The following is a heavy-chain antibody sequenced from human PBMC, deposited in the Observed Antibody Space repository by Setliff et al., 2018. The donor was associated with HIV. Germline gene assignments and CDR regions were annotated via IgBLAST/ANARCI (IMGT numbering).Heavy chain of an antibody. CDR2: ISSSSTQI. V-gene: IGHV3-21*01. CDR3: ARGKGFGVVTHDALDI. Sequence: GGSLRLSCAASGFTFSTYTMNWVRQAPGKGLEWVSSISSSSTQIFYTDSMKGRFTISRDNAKNSLYLQVNSLRAEDTAVYFCARGKGFGVVTHDALDIWGQGTMVTVSS. CDR1: GFTFSTYT. J-gene: IGHJ3*02. D-gene: IGHD3-3*01.